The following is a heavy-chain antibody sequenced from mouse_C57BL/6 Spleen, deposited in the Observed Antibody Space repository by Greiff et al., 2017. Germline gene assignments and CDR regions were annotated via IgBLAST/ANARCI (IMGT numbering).Heavy chain of an antibody. V-gene: IGHV14-1*01. J-gene: IGHJ1*03. CDR1: GFNIKDYY. CDR2: IDPEDGDT. Sequence: EVKLQQSGAELVRPGASVKLSCTASGFNIKDYYMHWVKQRPEQGLEWIGRIDPEDGDTEYAPKFQGKATMTADTSSNTAYLQLSSLTSEDTAVYYCTDYYGSSWYFDVWGTGTTVTVSS. CDR3: TDYYGSSWYFDV. D-gene: IGHD1-1*01.